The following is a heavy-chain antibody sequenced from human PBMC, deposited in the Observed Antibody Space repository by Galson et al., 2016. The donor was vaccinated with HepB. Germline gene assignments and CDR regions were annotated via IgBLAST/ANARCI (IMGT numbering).Heavy chain of an antibody. Sequence: SLRLSCAASGFTVNRNYMNWVRQAPGKGLEWVSVIFSGGSTYYADSVKGRFSISRDNSKNTLYLQMNSLRPEDTAVYYCARWLGDLAARHDAFDIWGQGTMVTVSS. D-gene: IGHD6-6*01. CDR2: IFSGGST. V-gene: IGHV3-66*02. CDR3: ARWLGDLAARHDAFDI. CDR1: GFTVNRNY. J-gene: IGHJ3*02.